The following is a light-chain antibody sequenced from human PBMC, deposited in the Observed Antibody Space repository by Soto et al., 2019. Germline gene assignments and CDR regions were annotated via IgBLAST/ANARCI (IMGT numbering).Light chain of an antibody. CDR3: QQSYSTPRT. CDR1: QSISTY. Sequence: DIQMTQSPSSLSASVGDRVTITCRASQSISTYLHWYQQKPGKAPNLLIYAAFNLQSGVPSRFTGRGSGTGFILTISRLQPEDSATFYLQQSYSTPRTFGQGTKLEMK. CDR2: AAF. J-gene: IGKJ2*01. V-gene: IGKV1-39*01.